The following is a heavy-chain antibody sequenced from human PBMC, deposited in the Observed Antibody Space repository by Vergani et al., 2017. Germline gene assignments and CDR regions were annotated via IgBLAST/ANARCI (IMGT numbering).Heavy chain of an antibody. D-gene: IGHD6-19*01. CDR2: IYHSGGA. CDR3: ASDTHSGQRADR. CDR1: GGSFSGYY. Sequence: QVQLQQWGAGLLKPSETLSLTCAVYGGSFSGYYWSCIRQPPGKGLEWIGNIYHSGGAYYNPSLKGRVTISVDTSKNQFSLEVTSVTAADTAVYYCASDTHSGQRADRWGQGILVTVTS. V-gene: IGHV4-34*01. J-gene: IGHJ5*02.